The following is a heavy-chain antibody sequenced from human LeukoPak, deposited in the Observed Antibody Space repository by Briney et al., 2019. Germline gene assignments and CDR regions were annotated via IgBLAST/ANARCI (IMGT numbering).Heavy chain of an antibody. CDR2: MSGSGSST. D-gene: IGHD2-2*02. CDR3: AGYNCSSTTCYTGGFDY. CDR1: GFTSRSYA. V-gene: IGHV3-23*01. J-gene: IGHJ4*02. Sequence: GGSLRLSCAASGFTSRSYALRWVRQAPGKGLEGVSAMSGSGSSTYYADSVKGRFTISRDNSKNTLYLQMNSLRADDTAVYYCAGYNCSSTTCYTGGFDYWGQGTLVTVSS.